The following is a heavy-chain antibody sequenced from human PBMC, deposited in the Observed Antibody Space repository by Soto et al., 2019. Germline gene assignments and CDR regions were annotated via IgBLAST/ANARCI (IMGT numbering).Heavy chain of an antibody. CDR3: AKVADNDDYGVFDV. D-gene: IGHD4-17*01. Sequence: EVQLLESGGGLVQPGGSLRLSCAASGFIFTNYALSWVRQAPGKGLEWVAGVSGSGGSSYYADSVKARFTVSRDNSRSTLYLQMSSLRAEDSAIYYCAKVADNDDYGVFDVWGQGTLVTVSS. J-gene: IGHJ3*01. CDR2: VSGSGGSS. CDR1: GFIFTNYA. V-gene: IGHV3-23*01.